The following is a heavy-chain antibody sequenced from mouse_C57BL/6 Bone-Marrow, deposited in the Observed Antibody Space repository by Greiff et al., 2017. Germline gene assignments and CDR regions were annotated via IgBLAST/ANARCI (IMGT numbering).Heavy chain of an antibody. V-gene: IGHV1-81*01. CDR3: ARRTYHRGFAY. CDR1: GYTFTSYG. Sequence: QVQLKESGAELARPGASVKLSCKASGYTFTSYGISWVKQRTGQGLEWIGEIYPRSGNTYYNEKFKGKATLTADKSSSTAYMELRSLTSEDSAVYFCARRTYHRGFAYWGQGTLVTVSA. CDR2: IYPRSGNT. J-gene: IGHJ3*01. D-gene: IGHD2-12*01.